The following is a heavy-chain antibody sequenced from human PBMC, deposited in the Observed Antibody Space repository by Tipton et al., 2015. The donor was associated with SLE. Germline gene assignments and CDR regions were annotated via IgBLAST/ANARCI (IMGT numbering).Heavy chain of an antibody. CDR1: GGSFSGYY. D-gene: IGHD2-15*01. CDR2: INHSGST. Sequence: TLSLTCAVYGGSFSGYYWSWIRQPPGKGLGWIGEINHSGSTNYNPSLKSRVTISVDTSKNQFSLKLSSMTAADTAVYYCARGLTQSPDYWGQGTLVTVSS. V-gene: IGHV4-34*01. CDR3: ARGLTQSPDY. J-gene: IGHJ4*02.